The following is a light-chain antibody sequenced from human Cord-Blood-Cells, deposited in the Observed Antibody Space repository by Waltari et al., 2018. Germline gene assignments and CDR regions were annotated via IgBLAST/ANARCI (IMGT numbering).Light chain of an antibody. CDR2: DVS. Sequence: QSALTQPASVSGSPGQSITISCTGTSSDVGGYNYVSWYQQHPGKAPKRMIYDVSNRPAWVSNRFSGSKSGNTASLTISGIQAEDEADYYCSSYTSSSTPVFGGGTKLTVL. CDR1: SSDVGGYNY. J-gene: IGLJ3*02. V-gene: IGLV2-14*03. CDR3: SSYTSSSTPV.